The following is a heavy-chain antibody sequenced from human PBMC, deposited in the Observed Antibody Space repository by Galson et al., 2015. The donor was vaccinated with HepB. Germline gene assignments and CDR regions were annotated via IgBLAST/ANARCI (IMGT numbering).Heavy chain of an antibody. D-gene: IGHD3-10*01. CDR1: RFTFSYYW. CDR2: INQDGTEK. J-gene: IGHJ4*02. CDR3: ARNPMRGSGTCCFDY. Sequence: SLRLSCAATRFTFSYYWMTWVRQAPGKGLEWVANINQDGTEKYYVDSVKGRFTISRDNAKNSLYLQMNSLRAEDTAVYYCARNPMRGSGTCCFDYWGQGTLVTVSS. V-gene: IGHV3-7*01.